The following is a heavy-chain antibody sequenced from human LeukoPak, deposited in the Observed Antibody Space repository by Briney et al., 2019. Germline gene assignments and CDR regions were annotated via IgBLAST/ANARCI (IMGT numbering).Heavy chain of an antibody. CDR1: GFKMNDYS. V-gene: IGHV3-21*01. Sequence: GGSLRLSCTVSGFKMNDYSMTWIRQAPGKGLEWVSSISSSSTYIYYADSVKGRFTISRDNAKNSLFLQMNSLGAEDTAVYYCARDAGYCSGGSCYGDDYWGQGTLVTVSS. CDR2: ISSSSTYI. D-gene: IGHD2-15*01. CDR3: ARDAGYCSGGSCYGDDY. J-gene: IGHJ4*02.